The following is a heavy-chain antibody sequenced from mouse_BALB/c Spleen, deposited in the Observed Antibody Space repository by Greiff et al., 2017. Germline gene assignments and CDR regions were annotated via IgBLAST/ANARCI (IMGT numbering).Heavy chain of an antibody. CDR2: ISYDGSN. CDR1: GYSITSGYY. V-gene: IGHV3-6*02. D-gene: IGHD1-2*01. J-gene: IGHJ2*01. CDR3: AIITTARGY. Sequence: EVQLQQSGPGLVKPSQSLSLTCSVTGYSITSGYYWNWIRQFPGNKLEWMGYISYDGSNNYNPSLKNRISITRDTSKNQFFLKLNSVTTEDTATYYCAIITTARGYWGQGTTLTVSS.